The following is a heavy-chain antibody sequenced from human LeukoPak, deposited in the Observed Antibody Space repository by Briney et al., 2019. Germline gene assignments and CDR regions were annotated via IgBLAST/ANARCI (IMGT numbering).Heavy chain of an antibody. V-gene: IGHV3-23*01. D-gene: IGHD6-13*01. CDR1: GFTFSSYA. J-gene: IGHJ4*02. CDR2: ISGSGGST. CDR3: ASWSSWYGSY. Sequence: GGSLRHSCAASGFTFSSYAMSWVRQAPGKGLEWVSAISGSGGSTYYADSVKGRFTISRDNAKNSLYLQMNSLRAEDTAVYYCASWSSWYGSYWGQGTLVTVSS.